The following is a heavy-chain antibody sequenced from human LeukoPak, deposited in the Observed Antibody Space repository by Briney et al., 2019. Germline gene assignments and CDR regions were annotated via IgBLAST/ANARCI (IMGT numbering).Heavy chain of an antibody. CDR3: AKGESPWEAPDY. Sequence: ASVKVSCKASDYTFTSYGISWVRQAPGQGLEWMGWISAYNGNTNYAQELQGRVTMTTDTSTSTAYMELRSLRSDDTAVYYCAKGESPWEAPDYWGQGTLVTVSS. V-gene: IGHV1-18*01. CDR1: DYTFTSYG. CDR2: ISAYNGNT. J-gene: IGHJ4*02. D-gene: IGHD1-26*01.